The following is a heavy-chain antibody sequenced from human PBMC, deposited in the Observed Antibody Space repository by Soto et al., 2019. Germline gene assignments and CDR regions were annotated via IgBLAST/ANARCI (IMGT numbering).Heavy chain of an antibody. CDR2: IYYSGST. J-gene: IGHJ4*02. CDR1: GASISSYY. CDR3: ASTPTSGSSAPLAY. D-gene: IGHD6-13*01. Sequence: QVQLQEAGPGLVRPSETLSLTCTVSGASISSYYWSWLRQPPGKGLEWIGYIYYSGSTNDNPSLRSRDTIALDTAKKQFSLNLSSISAADTAVYYCASTPTSGSSAPLAYWGQGTLVTVSS. V-gene: IGHV4-59*08.